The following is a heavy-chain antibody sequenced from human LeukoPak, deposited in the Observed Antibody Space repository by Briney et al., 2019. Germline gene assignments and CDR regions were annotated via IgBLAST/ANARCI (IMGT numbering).Heavy chain of an antibody. D-gene: IGHD3-10*01. CDR2: INWNGGST. J-gene: IGHJ5*01. CDR1: GFTFDDYG. Sequence: PGGSLRLSCAAPGFTFDDYGMSWVRQAPGKGLEWVSGINWNGGSTGYADSVKGRFTISRDNAKNSLYLQMNSLRAEDTAIYYCAKAGYGSGNLNWFDSWGQGTLVTVSS. V-gene: IGHV3-20*04. CDR3: AKAGYGSGNLNWFDS.